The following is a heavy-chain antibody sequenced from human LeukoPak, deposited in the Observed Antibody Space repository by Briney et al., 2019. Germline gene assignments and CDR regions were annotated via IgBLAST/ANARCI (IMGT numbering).Heavy chain of an antibody. CDR1: GGTFSSYA. CDR2: IIPIFGTA. D-gene: IGHD3/OR15-3a*01. J-gene: IGHJ4*02. V-gene: IGHV1-69*06. CDR3: ARVPQGLDSIDY. Sequence: SVKVSCKASGGTFSSYAISWVRQAPGQGLEWMGGIIPIFGTANYAQKLQGRVTITADKSTSTAYMELSSLRSEDTAVYYCARVPQGLDSIDYWGQGTLVTVSS.